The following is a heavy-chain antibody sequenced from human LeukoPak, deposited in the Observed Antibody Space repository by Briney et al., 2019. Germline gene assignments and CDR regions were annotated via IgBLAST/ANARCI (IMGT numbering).Heavy chain of an antibody. CDR3: ARGGVYSTSAVDY. CDR1: GFSFSSNW. Sequence: PGGSLRLSCAASGFSFSSNWMHWVRQAPGKGLAWVSRIYSDGRRTDYADSVKGRFTISGDSAKNTLYLQMTGLRAEDTAVYYCARGGVYSTSAVDYWGQGTLVTVSS. V-gene: IGHV3-74*01. J-gene: IGHJ4*02. D-gene: IGHD6-6*01. CDR2: IYSDGRRT.